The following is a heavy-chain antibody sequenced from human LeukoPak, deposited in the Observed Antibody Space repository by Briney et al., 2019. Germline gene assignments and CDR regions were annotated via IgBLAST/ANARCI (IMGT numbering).Heavy chain of an antibody. V-gene: IGHV3-21*01. Sequence: GGSLRLSCAASGFTFRSYSMNWVRQAPAKGLEWVSSINRDSYYIYYADSVQGRFTISRDNAKNSLYLQMNSLRAEDTAVYNSAVAYDYGAGDAFDNWGQGTKVTVSS. CDR3: AVAYDYGAGDAFDN. CDR1: GFTFRSYS. J-gene: IGHJ3*02. CDR2: INRDSYYI. D-gene: IGHD4/OR15-4a*01.